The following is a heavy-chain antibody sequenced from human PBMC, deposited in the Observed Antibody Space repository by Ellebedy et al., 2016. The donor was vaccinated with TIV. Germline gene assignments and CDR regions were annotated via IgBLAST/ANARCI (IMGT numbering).Heavy chain of an antibody. V-gene: IGHV4-4*07. CDR2: IYTSGST. D-gene: IGHD1-1*01. CDR3: ARARYNWNDGICWFDP. J-gene: IGHJ5*02. Sequence: SETLSLTCTVSGGSISSYYWSWIRQPAGKGLEWIGRIYTSGSTNYNPSLKSRVTMSVDTSKNQFSLKLSSVTAADTAVYYCARARYNWNDGICWFDPWGQGTLVTVSS. CDR1: GGSISSYY.